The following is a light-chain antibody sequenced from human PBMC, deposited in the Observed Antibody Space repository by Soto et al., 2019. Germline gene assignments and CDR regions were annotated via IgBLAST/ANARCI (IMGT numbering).Light chain of an antibody. Sequence: DIQMTQSPSTLSASVGDRVTITCPASQSISSWLAWYQQKPGKAPKLLIYKASSLESGVPSRFSGSGFGTEFTLTISSLQPDDFATYYCQQYNSYSTFGQGTKVEIK. CDR2: KAS. CDR3: QQYNSYST. V-gene: IGKV1-5*03. J-gene: IGKJ1*01. CDR1: QSISSW.